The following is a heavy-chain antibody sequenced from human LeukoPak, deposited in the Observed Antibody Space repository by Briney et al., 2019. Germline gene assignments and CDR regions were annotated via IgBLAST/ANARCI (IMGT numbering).Heavy chain of an antibody. V-gene: IGHV1-69*13. CDR3: ARPSYYGSSGYYYYFDY. D-gene: IGHD3-22*01. J-gene: IGHJ4*02. CDR1: GYTFTGYY. Sequence: GASVKVSCKASGYTFTGYYMHWVRQAPGQGLEWMGGIIPIFGTANYAQKFQGRVTITADESTSTAYMELSSLRSEDTAVYYCARPSYYGSSGYYYYFDYWGQGTLVTVSS. CDR2: IIPIFGTA.